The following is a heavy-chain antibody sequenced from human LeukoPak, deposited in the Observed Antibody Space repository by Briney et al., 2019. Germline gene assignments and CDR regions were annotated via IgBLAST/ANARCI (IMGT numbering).Heavy chain of an antibody. D-gene: IGHD6-19*01. CDR3: ATQESIAVAGIDY. CDR1: GFTFSSYW. J-gene: IGHJ4*02. CDR2: IKDDGSKK. Sequence: GGSLRLSCAASGFTFSSYWMSWVRQAPGKGLEWVGNIKDDGSKKYYVDSVKGRFTFSRDNAKNSLYLQMNSPRAEDTAVYYCATQESIAVAGIDYWGQGTLVTVSS. V-gene: IGHV3-7*01.